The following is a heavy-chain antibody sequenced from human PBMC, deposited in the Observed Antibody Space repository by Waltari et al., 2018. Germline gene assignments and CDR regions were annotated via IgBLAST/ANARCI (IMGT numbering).Heavy chain of an antibody. Sequence: QVQLQQWGAGLLKPSELLSLTSAVYGGSFSGYSCSWIRQPPGMGLEWIGEINHSGSTNYNPSLKSRVTISVDTSKNQFSLKLSSVTAADTAVYYCARHRWLQRYYYYYYGMDVWGQGTTVTVSS. D-gene: IGHD5-12*01. V-gene: IGHV4-34*01. J-gene: IGHJ6*02. CDR2: INHSGST. CDR1: GGSFSGYS. CDR3: ARHRWLQRYYYYYYGMDV.